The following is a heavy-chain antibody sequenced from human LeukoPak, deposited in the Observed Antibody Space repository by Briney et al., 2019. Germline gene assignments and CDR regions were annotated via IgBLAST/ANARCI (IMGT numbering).Heavy chain of an antibody. CDR3: ARVWNDYGDPSVYYFDY. J-gene: IGHJ4*02. V-gene: IGHV4-39*07. CDR1: GGSISSSSYY. Sequence: SETLSLTCTVSGGSISSSSYYWGWIRQPPGKGLEWIGSIYYSGSTYYNPSLKSRVTISVDTSKNQFSLKLSSVTAADTAVYYCARVWNDYGDPSVYYFDYWGQGTLVTVSS. D-gene: IGHD4-17*01. CDR2: IYYSGST.